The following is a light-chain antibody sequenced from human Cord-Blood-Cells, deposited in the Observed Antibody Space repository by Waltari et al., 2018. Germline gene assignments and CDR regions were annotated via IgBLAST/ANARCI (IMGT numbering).Light chain of an antibody. CDR3: SSYTSSSTV. V-gene: IGLV2-14*01. CDR1: SSDVGGYNY. Sequence: QSALIQPASVSGSPGQSITISCTGTSSDVGGYNYVSWYQQHPGKAPKLMIYDVSKRPSGVSNRFSGSKSGNTASLTISGLQAEDEADYYCSSYTSSSTVFGGGTKLTVL. CDR2: DVS. J-gene: IGLJ3*02.